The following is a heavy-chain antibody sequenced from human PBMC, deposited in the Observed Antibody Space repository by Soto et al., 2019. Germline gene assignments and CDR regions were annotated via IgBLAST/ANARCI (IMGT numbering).Heavy chain of an antibody. CDR3: ARGYYDILTGYSAFDF. J-gene: IGHJ4*02. V-gene: IGHV4-4*02. CDR2: IYHSGST. Sequence: SETLSLTCAVSGGSISSSNWWSWVRQPPGKGLEWIGEIYHSGSTNYNPSLKSRVTISVDTSKNQFSLKLSSVTAADTAVYYCARGYYDILTGYSAFDFWGQGTLVPVSS. CDR1: GGSISSSNW. D-gene: IGHD3-9*01.